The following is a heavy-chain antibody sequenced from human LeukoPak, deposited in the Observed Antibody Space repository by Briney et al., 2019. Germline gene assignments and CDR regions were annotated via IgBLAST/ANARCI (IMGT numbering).Heavy chain of an antibody. J-gene: IGHJ3*02. D-gene: IGHD1-14*01. CDR1: CGSINNYY. CDR3: ARTNQISETAFDI. Sequence: SETLSLTCTVSCGSINNYYWSWIRQTPGKGLEWLGYILSSGSTNYNPSVKSRVTISVDTSKSQFSLKLSSVTAADTAVYYCARTNQISETAFDIWGQGTMVIVTS. V-gene: IGHV4-59*01. CDR2: ILSSGST.